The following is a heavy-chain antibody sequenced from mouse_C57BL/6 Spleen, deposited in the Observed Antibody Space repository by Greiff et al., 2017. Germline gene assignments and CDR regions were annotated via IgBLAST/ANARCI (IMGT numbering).Heavy chain of an antibody. CDR1: GFTFSDFY. CDR3: ARDGGYYGSSPFEV. D-gene: IGHD1-1*01. V-gene: IGHV7-1*01. CDR2: SRNKANDYTT. Sequence: EVQLMESGGGLVQSGRSLRLSCATSGFTFSDFYMEWVRQAPGKGLEWIAASRNKANDYTTEYSASVKGRFIVSRDTSPSILYLQMNALRAEDTAIYYCARDGGYYGSSPFEVWGTGTTVTVAS. J-gene: IGHJ1*03.